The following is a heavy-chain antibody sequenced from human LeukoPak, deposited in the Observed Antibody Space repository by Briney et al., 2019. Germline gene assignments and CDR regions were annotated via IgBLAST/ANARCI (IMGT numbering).Heavy chain of an antibody. CDR2: IYPGDSDT. CDR1: GYSFTCYW. V-gene: IGHV5-51*01. Sequence: GESLKISCKGSGYSFTCYWIGWVRQMPGKGLEWMGIIYPGDSDTRYSPSFQGQVTISADKSISTAYLQWSSLKASDTAMYYCARQWSCSSTSCYVSGDWFDPWGQGTLVTVSS. D-gene: IGHD2-2*01. J-gene: IGHJ5*02. CDR3: ARQWSCSSTSCYVSGDWFDP.